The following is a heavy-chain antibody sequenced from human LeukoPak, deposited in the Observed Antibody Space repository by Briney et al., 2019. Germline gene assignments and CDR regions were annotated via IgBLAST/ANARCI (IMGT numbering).Heavy chain of an antibody. CDR3: AKDQTAARLGSGDY. V-gene: IGHV1-69*04. J-gene: IGHJ4*02. CDR1: GGTFSSYA. Sequence: SVKVSCKASGGTFSSYAISWVRQAPGQGLEWMGRILPILGIANYAQKFQGRVTITADKSTSTAYMELSSLRSEDTAVYYCAKDQTAARLGSGDYWGQGTLVTVSS. D-gene: IGHD6-6*01. CDR2: ILPILGIA.